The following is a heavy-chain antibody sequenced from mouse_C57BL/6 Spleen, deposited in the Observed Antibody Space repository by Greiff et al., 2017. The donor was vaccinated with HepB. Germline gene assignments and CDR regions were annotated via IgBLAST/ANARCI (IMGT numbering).Heavy chain of an antibody. CDR3: ARSGYYGSSYRDY. Sequence: QVQLQQSGPELVKPGASVKISCKASGYAFSSSWMNWVKQRPGKGLEWIGRIYPGDGDTNYNGKFKGKATLTADKSSSTAYMPLSSLTSEDSAVYFCARSGYYGSSYRDYWGQGTTLTVSS. V-gene: IGHV1-82*01. D-gene: IGHD1-1*01. J-gene: IGHJ2*01. CDR2: IYPGDGDT. CDR1: GYAFSSSW.